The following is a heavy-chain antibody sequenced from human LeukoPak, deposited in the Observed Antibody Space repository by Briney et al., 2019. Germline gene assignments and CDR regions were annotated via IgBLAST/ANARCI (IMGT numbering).Heavy chain of an antibody. J-gene: IGHJ4*02. CDR3: ARDSIYYYDSSGYYGY. V-gene: IGHV1-2*06. D-gene: IGHD3-22*01. Sequence: ASVKVSCKASGYTFTGYYMHWVRQAPGQGLEWMGRINPNSGGTNYAQKFQGRVTMTRDTSISTAYMELSRLRSDDTAVYYFARDSIYYYDSSGYYGYWGQGTLVTVSS. CDR2: INPNSGGT. CDR1: GYTFTGYY.